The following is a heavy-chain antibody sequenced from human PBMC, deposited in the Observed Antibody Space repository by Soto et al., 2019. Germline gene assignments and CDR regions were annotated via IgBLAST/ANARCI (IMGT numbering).Heavy chain of an antibody. D-gene: IGHD3-9*01. J-gene: IGHJ4*02. CDR3: ARDRYRDILPGSVIFDY. V-gene: IGHV3-30-3*01. Sequence: QVQLVESGGGVVQPGRSLRLSCAASGCTFSNYAMHWVRQAPGKGLEWEAVIAYDGNNKFYADSVKGRFTISRDDSNNTLYLQMNGLRAEDTAVYYCARDRYRDILPGSVIFDYWGQGTLVTVSS. CDR1: GCTFSNYA. CDR2: IAYDGNNK.